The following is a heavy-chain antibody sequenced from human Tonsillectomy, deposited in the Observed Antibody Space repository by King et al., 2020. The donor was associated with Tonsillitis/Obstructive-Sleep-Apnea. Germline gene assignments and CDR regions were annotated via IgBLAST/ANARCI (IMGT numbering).Heavy chain of an antibody. D-gene: IGHD3/OR15-3a*01. V-gene: IGHV3-23*04. J-gene: IGHJ6*03. CDR2: ISGSGYIT. Sequence: VQLVESGGGLVQPGGSLRLSCAASGFTFSSYAMSWVRQAPGKGLEWVSGISGSGYITYYADSVKGRFTISRDNSKKTLYLQLNSLRAEDTAVYYCATAGRLIRNRMTNFGLVRHYYYIAVWGKGTTVTVSS. CDR1: GFTFSSYA. CDR3: ATAGRLIRNRMTNFGLVRHYYYIAV.